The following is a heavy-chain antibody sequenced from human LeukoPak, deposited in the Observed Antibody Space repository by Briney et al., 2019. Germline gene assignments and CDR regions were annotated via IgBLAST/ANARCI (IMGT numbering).Heavy chain of an antibody. Sequence: AGGSLRLSCAASGFTFDDYAMHWVRQAPGKGLVWVSRINSDGSSTSYADSVKGRFTISRDNAKNTLYLQMNSLRAEDTAVYYCARESPQYYDFWSGYYDNWFDPWGQGTLVTVSS. CDR2: INSDGSST. J-gene: IGHJ5*02. D-gene: IGHD3-3*01. CDR3: ARESPQYYDFWSGYYDNWFDP. V-gene: IGHV3-74*01. CDR1: GFTFDDYA.